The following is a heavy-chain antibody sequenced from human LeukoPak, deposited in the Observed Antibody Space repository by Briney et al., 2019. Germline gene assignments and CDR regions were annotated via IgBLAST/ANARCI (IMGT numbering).Heavy chain of an antibody. Sequence: GGSLRLSCAASGFTFSSYAMSWVRQAPGKGLEWVAVISYDGSNKYYADSVKGRFTISRDNSKNTLYLQMNSLRAEDTAVYYCAKDDSGYDYEDYWGQGTLVTVSS. CDR2: ISYDGSNK. V-gene: IGHV3-30*18. CDR3: AKDDSGYDYEDY. J-gene: IGHJ4*02. CDR1: GFTFSSYA. D-gene: IGHD5-12*01.